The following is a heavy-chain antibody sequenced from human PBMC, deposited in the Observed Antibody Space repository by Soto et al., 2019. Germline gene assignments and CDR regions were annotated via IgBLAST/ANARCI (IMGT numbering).Heavy chain of an antibody. Sequence: VASVKVSCKASGYTFTSYGISWVRQAPGQGLEWMGWISAYNGNTNYAQKLQGRVTMTTDTSTSTAYMELRSLRSDDTAVYYCARDTPGYDYVWGSYRYTKTPFDYWGQGTLVTVSS. CDR2: ISAYNGNT. J-gene: IGHJ4*02. CDR3: ARDTPGYDYVWGSYRYTKTPFDY. CDR1: GYTFTSYG. V-gene: IGHV1-18*01. D-gene: IGHD3-16*02.